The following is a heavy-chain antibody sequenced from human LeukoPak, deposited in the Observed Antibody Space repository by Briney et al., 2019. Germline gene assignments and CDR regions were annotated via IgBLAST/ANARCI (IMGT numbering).Heavy chain of an antibody. CDR2: INHSGST. J-gene: IGHJ4*02. D-gene: IGHD2-21*01. CDR1: GGSFSGYY. V-gene: IGHV4-34*01. CDR3: ARQGPSDDYFDY. Sequence: SETLSLTCAVYGGSFSGYYWSWIRQPPGKGLEWIGEINHSGSTNYNPSLKSRVTISVDTSKTQFSLKLSSVTAADTAVYYCARQGPSDDYFDYWGQRTLLSVSS.